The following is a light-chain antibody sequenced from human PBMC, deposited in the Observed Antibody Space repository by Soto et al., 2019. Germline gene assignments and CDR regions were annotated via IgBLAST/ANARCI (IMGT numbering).Light chain of an antibody. V-gene: IGKV3-20*01. CDR1: QRISSLFSA. J-gene: IGKJ5*01. CDR2: ATS. CDR3: QQYDSPPIT. Sequence: ETVLTQSPDMLSLSPGERANLSCRASQRISSLFSALAWYQQRPGQPPRLLIYATSKRASGIPDRFSGSGSGTDFTLSIDRLEPEDSAVYYCQQYDSPPITFGQGTRLDIK.